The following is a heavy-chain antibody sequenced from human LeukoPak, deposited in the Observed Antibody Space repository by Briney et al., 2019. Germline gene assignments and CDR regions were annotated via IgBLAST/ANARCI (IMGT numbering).Heavy chain of an antibody. CDR1: GFTFSSYA. J-gene: IGHJ4*02. CDR3: AKGSQGSVWNFDY. V-gene: IGHV3-23*01. CDR2: ISGSGGST. Sequence: PGGSLRLSCAGSGFTFSSYAMSWVRQAPGKGLEWVSAISGSGGSTYDADSVKGRFTISRDNSKNRLHLQMNSLRAEDTAVYYCAKGSQGSVWNFDYWGQGTLVTVSS. D-gene: IGHD6-19*01.